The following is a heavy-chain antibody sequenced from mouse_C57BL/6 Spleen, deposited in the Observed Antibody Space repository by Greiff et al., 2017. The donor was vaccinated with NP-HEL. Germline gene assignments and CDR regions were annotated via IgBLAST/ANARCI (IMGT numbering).Heavy chain of an antibody. J-gene: IGHJ4*01. D-gene: IGHD1-1*01. V-gene: IGHV1-81*01. Sequence: QVQLQQSGAELARPGASVKLSCKASGYTFTSYGISWVKQRPGQGLEWIGEIYPRSGNTYYNEKFKGKATLTADKSSSTAYMELRSLTSEDSAVYFCARTGYYGSSYAMDYWGQGTSVTVSS. CDR2: IYPRSGNT. CDR3: ARTGYYGSSYAMDY. CDR1: GYTFTSYG.